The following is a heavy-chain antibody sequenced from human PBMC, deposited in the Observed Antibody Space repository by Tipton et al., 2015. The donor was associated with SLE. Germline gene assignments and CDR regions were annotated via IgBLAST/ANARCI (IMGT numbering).Heavy chain of an antibody. J-gene: IGHJ4*02. V-gene: IGHV4-4*09. CDR3: ARLDYYASGGLWDY. CDR2: IYTSGST. Sequence: TLSLTCTVSGGSISSHYWAWIRQPAGKGLEWIGYIYTSGSTYYNPSLKSRVTISVDTSKNQFSLKLSSVTAADTAVYYCARLDYYASGGLWDYWGQGTLVTVSS. CDR1: GGSISSHY. D-gene: IGHD3-10*01.